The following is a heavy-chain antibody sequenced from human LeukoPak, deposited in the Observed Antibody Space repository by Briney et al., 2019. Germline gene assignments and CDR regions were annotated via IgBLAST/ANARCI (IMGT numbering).Heavy chain of an antibody. Sequence: PSETLSLTCTVSGGSISSYYWNWIRQPPGKGLEWIGYIYYSGSTNYNPSLKSRVTISVDTSKNQFSLKLSSVTAADTAVYYCAKGGSYWYFDLWGRGTLVTVSS. CDR2: IYYSGST. V-gene: IGHV4-59*01. CDR3: AKGGSYWYFDL. D-gene: IGHD1-26*01. CDR1: GGSISSYY. J-gene: IGHJ2*01.